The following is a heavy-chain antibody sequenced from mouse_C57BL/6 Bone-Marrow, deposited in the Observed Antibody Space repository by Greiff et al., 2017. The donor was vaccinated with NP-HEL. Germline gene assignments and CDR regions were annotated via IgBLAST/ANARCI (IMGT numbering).Heavy chain of an antibody. V-gene: IGHV14-3*01. Sequence: VQLQQSVAELVRPGASVKLSCTASGFTLKNTYMPWLRQRPEQGLEWIGRIDPANGNTKYAPKFQGKATITADTSSNTAYLQLSSLTSEDTAIYYCARATVVATDWGQGTTLTVSS. CDR1: GFTLKNTY. J-gene: IGHJ2*01. CDR2: IDPANGNT. D-gene: IGHD1-1*01. CDR3: ARATVVATD.